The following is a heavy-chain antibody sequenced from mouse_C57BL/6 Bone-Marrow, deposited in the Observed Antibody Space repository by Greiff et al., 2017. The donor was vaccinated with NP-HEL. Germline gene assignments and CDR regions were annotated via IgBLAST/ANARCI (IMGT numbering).Heavy chain of an antibody. D-gene: IGHD2-3*01. CDR2: INPSSGYT. Sequence: VKLMESGAELARPGASVKMSCKASGYTFTSYTMHWVKQRPGQGLEWIGYINPSSGYTKYNQKFKDKAKLTADKSSSTAYMQLSSLTSEDSAVYYCARKGGYYGFAYWGQGTLVTVSA. V-gene: IGHV1-4*01. CDR1: GYTFTSYT. CDR3: ARKGGYYGFAY. J-gene: IGHJ3*01.